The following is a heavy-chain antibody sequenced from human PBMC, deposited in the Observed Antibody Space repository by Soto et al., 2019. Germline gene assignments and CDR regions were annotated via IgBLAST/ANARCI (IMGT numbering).Heavy chain of an antibody. Sequence: EVQLLESGGGLVQPGGSLRLSCAASGFTFNTYAMSWVRQAPGKGLDWVSAISDSGGRTYYADSVKGRFTISRDNSKNTLDLQMNSLRAEDTAVYVCAKELVNSGWTYFDYWGQGTLVTVSS. J-gene: IGHJ4*02. CDR3: AKELVNSGWTYFDY. CDR2: ISDSGGRT. V-gene: IGHV3-23*01. CDR1: GFTFNTYA. D-gene: IGHD6-19*01.